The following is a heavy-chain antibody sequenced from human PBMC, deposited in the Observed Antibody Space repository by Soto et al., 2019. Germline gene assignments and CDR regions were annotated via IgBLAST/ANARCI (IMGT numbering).Heavy chain of an antibody. J-gene: IGHJ3*02. CDR3: ARTYCSSTSCPNDAFDI. D-gene: IGHD2-2*01. CDR1: GYTFTSYA. V-gene: IGHV1-3*01. Sequence: ASVKVSCKASGYTFTSYAMHWVRQAPGQRLEWMGWINAGNGNTKYSQKFQGRVTITRDTSASTAYMELSSLRSEDTAVYYCARTYCSSTSCPNDAFDIWGQGTMVTVSS. CDR2: INAGNGNT.